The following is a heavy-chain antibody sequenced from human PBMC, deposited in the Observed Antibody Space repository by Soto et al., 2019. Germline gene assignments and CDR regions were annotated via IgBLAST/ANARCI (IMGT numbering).Heavy chain of an antibody. CDR1: GGSISSYY. CDR2: IYYSGST. V-gene: IGHV4-59*01. J-gene: IGHJ5*02. D-gene: IGHD3-10*01. CDR3: ARAQGEFGELLFWFDP. Sequence: SSETLSLTCTVSGGSISSYYWSLIRQPQGKGLEWIGYIYYSGSTYYNPSLKSRVTISLDTSKNQFSLKLSSVTAADTAVYYCARAQGEFGELLFWFDPWGQGTLVTVSS.